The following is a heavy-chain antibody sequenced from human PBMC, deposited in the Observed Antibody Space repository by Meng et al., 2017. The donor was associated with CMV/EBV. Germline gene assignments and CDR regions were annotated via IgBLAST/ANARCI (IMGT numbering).Heavy chain of an antibody. CDR1: GFTFSSYW. J-gene: IGHJ6*02. Sequence: GGSLRLSCAASGFTFSSYWMSWVRQAPGKGLEWVAFIRYDGSNKYYADSVKGRFTISRDNSKNTLYLQMNSLRAEDTAVYYCARRDCSSTSCYNSYYYYGMDVWGQGTTVTVSS. CDR3: ARRDCSSTSCYNSYYYYGMDV. CDR2: IRYDGSNK. D-gene: IGHD2-2*02. V-gene: IGHV3-33*08.